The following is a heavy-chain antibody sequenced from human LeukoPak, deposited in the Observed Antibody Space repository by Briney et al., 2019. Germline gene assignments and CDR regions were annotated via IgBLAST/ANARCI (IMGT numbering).Heavy chain of an antibody. CDR1: GFTFSSYA. CDR2: ISGSGGST. J-gene: IGHJ3*02. V-gene: IGHV3-23*01. CDR3: ARNRYRIAVDAFDI. D-gene: IGHD6-19*01. Sequence: GGSLRLSCAASGFTFSSYAMSWVRQAPGKGLEWVSCISGSGGSTHYADFVKGRFTISRDNSKNTLYLQMNSLRAEDTAVYYCARNRYRIAVDAFDIWGQGTMVTVSP.